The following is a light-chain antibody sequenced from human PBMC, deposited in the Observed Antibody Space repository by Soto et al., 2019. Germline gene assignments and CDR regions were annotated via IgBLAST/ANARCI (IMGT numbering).Light chain of an antibody. CDR2: GAS. V-gene: IGKV3-20*01. J-gene: IGKJ1*01. CDR3: LRYSSSQWA. CDR1: QSISGT. Sequence: EVVMAQSPATLSLSPGGRAALSCRASQSISGTLAWYQQKPGQAPRLLIFGASSRATGIPGRFSGSGSGTDFTLTITRLEPEDFAVYFCLRYSSSQWAFGQGTKV.